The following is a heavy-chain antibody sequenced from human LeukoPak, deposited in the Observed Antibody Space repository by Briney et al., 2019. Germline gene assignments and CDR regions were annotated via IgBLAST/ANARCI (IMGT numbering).Heavy chain of an antibody. D-gene: IGHD3-16*01. V-gene: IGHV3-33*01. CDR1: GFTLSSFG. J-gene: IGHJ3*02. CDR3: ARVGDMEAFDI. CDR2: MWYDGRNK. Sequence: GGSLRLSCAASGFTLSSFGMVWVRQAPGKGLEWVTLMWYDGRNKYYADSVKGRITISRDNSKNTVYLQMNSLRGEDTAVYYCARVGDMEAFDIWGQGTRVTVSS.